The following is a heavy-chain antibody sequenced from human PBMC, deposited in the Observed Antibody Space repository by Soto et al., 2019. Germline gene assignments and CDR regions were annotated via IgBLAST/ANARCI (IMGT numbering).Heavy chain of an antibody. Sequence: NPSETLSLTCTVSGGSISSYYWSWIRQPPGKGLEWIGYIYYSGSTNYNPSLKSRVTISVDTSKNQFSLKLSSVTAADTAVYYCARAPVATIFGVVTRGYYYYYGMDVWGQGTTVTVSS. CDR3: ARAPVATIFGVVTRGYYYYYGMDV. CDR1: GGSISSYY. D-gene: IGHD3-3*01. J-gene: IGHJ6*02. V-gene: IGHV4-59*01. CDR2: IYYSGST.